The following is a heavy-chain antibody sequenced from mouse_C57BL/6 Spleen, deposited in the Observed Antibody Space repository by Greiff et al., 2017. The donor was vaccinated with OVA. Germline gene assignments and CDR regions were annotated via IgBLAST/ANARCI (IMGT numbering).Heavy chain of an antibody. V-gene: IGHV1-81*01. J-gene: IGHJ2*01. CDR3: ARWGLFITTVVSDY. CDR1: GYTFTSYG. Sequence: VQLQESGAELARPGASVKLSCKASGYTFTSYGISWVKQRTGQGLEWIGEIYPRSGNTYYNEKFKGKATLTADKSSSTAYMELRSLTSEDSAVYFCARWGLFITTVVSDYWGQGTTLTVSS. CDR2: IYPRSGNT. D-gene: IGHD1-1*01.